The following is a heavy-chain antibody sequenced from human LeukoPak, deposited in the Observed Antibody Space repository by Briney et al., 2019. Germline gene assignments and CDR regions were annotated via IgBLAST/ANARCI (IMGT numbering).Heavy chain of an antibody. CDR1: GYSFTNYW. CDR2: IYLGDSDT. D-gene: IGHD3-22*01. Sequence: PGESLKISCKGSGYSFTNYWIGWVRQMPGKGLEWMGIIYLGDSDTRYSPSFQGQVTISADKSISTAYLQWSSVKASDTGMYYCATKDDSTYYYGMDVWGQGTTVTVSS. J-gene: IGHJ6*02. CDR3: ATKDDSTYYYGMDV. V-gene: IGHV5-51*01.